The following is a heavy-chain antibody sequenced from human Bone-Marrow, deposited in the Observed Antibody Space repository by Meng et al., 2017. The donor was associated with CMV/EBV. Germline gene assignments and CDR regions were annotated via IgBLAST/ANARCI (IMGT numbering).Heavy chain of an antibody. CDR3: ARGRGVRGVITRGYYFDY. CDR1: ISRGGYY. D-gene: IGHD3-10*01. J-gene: IGHJ4*02. Sequence: ISRGGYYWSWIRQHPGKGLEWIGYIYYSGSTYYNPSLKSRVTISVDTSKNQFSLKLSSVTAADTAVYYCARGRGVRGVITRGYYFDYWGQGTLVTVSS. V-gene: IGHV4-31*02. CDR2: IYYSGST.